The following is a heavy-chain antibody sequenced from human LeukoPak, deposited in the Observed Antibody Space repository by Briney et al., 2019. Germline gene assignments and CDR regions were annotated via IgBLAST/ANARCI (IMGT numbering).Heavy chain of an antibody. CDR2: IIPIFGTA. J-gene: IGHJ3*02. CDR3: ATDHPPSSSSFKGDAFDI. D-gene: IGHD6-13*01. V-gene: IGHV1-69*06. Sequence: ASVTVSCKASGGTFSSYAISWVRQAPGQGLEWMGGIIPIFGTANYAQKFQGRVTMTEDTSTDTAYMELSSLRSEDTAVYYCATDHPPSSSSFKGDAFDIWGQGTMVTVSS. CDR1: GGTFSSYA.